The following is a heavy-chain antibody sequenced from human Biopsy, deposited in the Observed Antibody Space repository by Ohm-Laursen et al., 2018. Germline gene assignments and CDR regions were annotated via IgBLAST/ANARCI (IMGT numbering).Heavy chain of an antibody. D-gene: IGHD2-2*01. CDR2: IEYSDKT. J-gene: IGHJ4*02. Sequence: SDTLSLTCTVSGDSIGSYSWSWIRRPPGKGLEWIGYIEYSDKTYYNPSLESRVAFSVDTSKNQFSLRLMCVTAADTAVYYCARHRYCSSTSCSNSNYYFDFWGQGTLVIVSS. CDR3: ARHRYCSSTSCSNSNYYFDF. CDR1: GDSIGSYS. V-gene: IGHV4-59*08.